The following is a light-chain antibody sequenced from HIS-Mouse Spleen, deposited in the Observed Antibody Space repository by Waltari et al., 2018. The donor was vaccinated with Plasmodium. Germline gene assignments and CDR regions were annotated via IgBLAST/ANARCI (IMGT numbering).Light chain of an antibody. CDR2: RNN. Sequence: QSVLPQPPSASGTPGQRVTISCSGSSSNIGSHYVYWSHQIPGTAPKLLIYRNNQRPSGVPDRFAGSKSGTSASLAISGLRAEDEADYYCAAWDDSLSGRVFGGGTKLTVL. CDR1: SSNIGSHY. J-gene: IGLJ3*02. CDR3: AAWDDSLSGRV. V-gene: IGLV1-47*01.